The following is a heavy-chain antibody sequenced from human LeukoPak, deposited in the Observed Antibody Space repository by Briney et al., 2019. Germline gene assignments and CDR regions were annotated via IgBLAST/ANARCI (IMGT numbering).Heavy chain of an antibody. CDR3: ARARSAAGNFDY. Sequence: SETLSLTCTVSGGSISSGGYYWSWIRQHPGKGLEWIGYIYYSGSTYYNPSLKSRVTISADTSKNQSSLKLISVTTADTAVYYCARARSAAGNFDYWGQGTLVTVSS. J-gene: IGHJ4*02. CDR2: IYYSGST. D-gene: IGHD6-13*01. V-gene: IGHV4-31*03. CDR1: GGSISSGGYY.